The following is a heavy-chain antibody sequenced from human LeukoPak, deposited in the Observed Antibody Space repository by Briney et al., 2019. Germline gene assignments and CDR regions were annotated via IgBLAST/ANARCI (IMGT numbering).Heavy chain of an antibody. CDR2: INPNNGGT. J-gene: IGHJ5*02. V-gene: IGHV1-2*02. D-gene: IGHD2-15*01. Sequence: ASVKLSCKASGYSFTGYFMHWVRQAPGQGLEWMGWINPNNGGTNYAEKFQGRVTMTTDTSISTAYMELSGLRSDDTAMYYCTRGIRYCSGGSCSWGQGNLVTVSS. CDR3: TRGIRYCSGGSCS. CDR1: GYSFTGYF.